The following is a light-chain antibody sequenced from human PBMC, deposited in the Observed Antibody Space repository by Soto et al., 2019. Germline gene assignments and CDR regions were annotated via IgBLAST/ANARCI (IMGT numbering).Light chain of an antibody. V-gene: IGKV1-39*01. Sequence: DIQLTQSPSSLSASVGDRVTITCRASQSISTYLNWYQQKPGKAPKFLIYAASSLQSGVPSRFSGSGSGTDFTLTISSLQPEDFATYYCQQSYNTPLTFGGGTKV. CDR3: QQSYNTPLT. CDR2: AAS. CDR1: QSISTY. J-gene: IGKJ4*01.